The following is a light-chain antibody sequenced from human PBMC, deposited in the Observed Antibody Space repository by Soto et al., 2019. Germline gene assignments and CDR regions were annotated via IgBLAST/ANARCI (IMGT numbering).Light chain of an antibody. CDR3: SSYTSDSSYV. Sequence: QSSLTQPASVSGSPGQSITISCTGTSSDVGLYDYVSWYQQHPGKAPQLMIYAVSNRPSGVSNRFSACKSGNTASLFISGLQAEDEADYYCSSYTSDSSYVFGSGTKVTVL. V-gene: IGLV2-14*01. CDR2: AVS. J-gene: IGLJ1*01. CDR1: SSDVGLYDY.